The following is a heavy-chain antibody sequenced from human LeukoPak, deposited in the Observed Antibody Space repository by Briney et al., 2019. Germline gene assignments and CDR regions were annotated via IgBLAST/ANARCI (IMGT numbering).Heavy chain of an antibody. CDR2: ISSSSGYI. D-gene: IGHD3-22*01. CDR3: ARDPETYYYDSSGYYHDY. V-gene: IGHV3-21*01. CDR1: GFTLSTYW. J-gene: IGHJ4*02. Sequence: GGSLRLSCAASGFTLSTYWMSWVRQAPGKGLEWVSSISSSSGYIYYADSAKGRFTISRDNAKNSLYLQMNSLRAEDTAVYYCARDPETYYYDSSGYYHDYWGQGTLVTVSS.